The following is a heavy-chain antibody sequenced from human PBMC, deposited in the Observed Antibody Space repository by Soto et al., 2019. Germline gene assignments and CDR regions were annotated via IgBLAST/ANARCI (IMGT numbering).Heavy chain of an antibody. CDR1: GGTFGSYA. J-gene: IGHJ6*02. Sequence: QVQLVQSGAEVKKPGSSVKVSCKASGGTFGSYAISWVRQAPGQGLEWMGGMMPIPCTANYAQKFQGRVTIAADESTSTAYMERSSLRSEDTAVYYCARSQGSSTSLEIYYYYYYGMDVWGQGTTVTVSS. D-gene: IGHD2-2*01. V-gene: IGHV1-69*01. CDR2: MMPIPCTA. CDR3: ARSQGSSTSLEIYYYYYYGMDV.